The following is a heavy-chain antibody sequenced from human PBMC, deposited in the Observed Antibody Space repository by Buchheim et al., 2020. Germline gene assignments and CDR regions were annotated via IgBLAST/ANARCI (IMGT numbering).Heavy chain of an antibody. D-gene: IGHD6-19*01. CDR2: ISYDGSNK. J-gene: IGHJ4*02. V-gene: IGHV3-30-3*01. CDR3: ARVRKEQLLVIQY. Sequence: QVQLVESGGGVVQPGRSLRLSCAASGFTFSSYAMHWVRQAPGKGLEWVAVISYDGSNKYYADSVKGRFTIPRDNSKNTLYLQMNSLRAEDTAVYYCARVRKEQLLVIQYWGQGTL. CDR1: GFTFSSYA.